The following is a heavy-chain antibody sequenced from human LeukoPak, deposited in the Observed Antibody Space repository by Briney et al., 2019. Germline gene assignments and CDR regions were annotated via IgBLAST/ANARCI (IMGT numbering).Heavy chain of an antibody. CDR1: GFTFSGYC. V-gene: IGHV3-21*01. D-gene: IGHD3-9*01. CDR3: ARATSYDILTGYFDY. Sequence: GGSLRLSCAASGFTFSGYCMNWVRQAPGKGLEWVSSISTSSSYIYYADSVKGRFTISRDNAKNSLYLQMSSLRAEDTAVYYCARATSYDILTGYFDYWGQGTLVTVSS. J-gene: IGHJ4*02. CDR2: ISTSSSYI.